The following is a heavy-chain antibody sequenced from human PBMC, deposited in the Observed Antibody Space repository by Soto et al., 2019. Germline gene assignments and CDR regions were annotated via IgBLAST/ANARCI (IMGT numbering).Heavy chain of an antibody. Sequence: SETLTLTCSLSGVSISSSSYYWAWIRQPPGKGLEWVGSVYYSGATYYNPSLKSRLTISIDTSRNQLTLKVGSVTAAYTATYYCARPPTPADDGAFDIWGPGAVVTVSS. CDR1: GVSISSSSYY. CDR3: ARPPTPADDGAFDI. J-gene: IGHJ3*02. V-gene: IGHV4-39*01. CDR2: VYYSGAT. D-gene: IGHD1-1*01.